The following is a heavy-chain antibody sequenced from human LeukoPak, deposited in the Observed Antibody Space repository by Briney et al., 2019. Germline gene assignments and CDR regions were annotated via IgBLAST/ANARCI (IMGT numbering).Heavy chain of an antibody. V-gene: IGHV4-4*07. Sequence: SETLSLTCTVSGVSISNFYLIWIRQSAGKGLEWIGRIYSGGITIYNPSLKSRVTMSVDTSKNQFSLKLSSVTAADTAVYYCARDRGSDGSDQLDPWGQGTLVTVSS. D-gene: IGHD3-10*01. CDR2: IYSGGIT. J-gene: IGHJ5*02. CDR3: ARDRGSDGSDQLDP. CDR1: GVSISNFY.